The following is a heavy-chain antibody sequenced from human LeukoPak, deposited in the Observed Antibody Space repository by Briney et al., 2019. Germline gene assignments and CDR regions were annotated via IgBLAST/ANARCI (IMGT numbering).Heavy chain of an antibody. V-gene: IGHV3-74*01. D-gene: IGHD6-19*01. J-gene: IGHJ4*02. CDR1: RFTFSSYW. CDR2: INSDGSST. Sequence: GGSLRLSCAASRFTFSSYWMHWVRQAPGKGLVWVSRINSDGSSTSYADSVKGRFTISRDNAKNTLYLQMNSLRAEDTAVYYCAKIAVAGSDFDCWGQGTLVTVSS. CDR3: AKIAVAGSDFDC.